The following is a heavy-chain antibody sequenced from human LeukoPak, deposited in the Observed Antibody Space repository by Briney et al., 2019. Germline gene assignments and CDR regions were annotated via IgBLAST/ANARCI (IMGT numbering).Heavy chain of an antibody. V-gene: IGHV3-64D*09. D-gene: IGHD5-18*01. CDR2: ISSNGGST. Sequence: PGGSLRLSCSVSGLTFSRYAMHWVRQAPGKGLEYVSAISSNGGSTYYGDSVKGRFTISRDNSKNTLFLQMSSLRAEDTAVYYCVKARGIQLWLPGDYWGQGTLVTVSS. CDR1: GLTFSRYA. CDR3: VKARGIQLWLPGDY. J-gene: IGHJ4*02.